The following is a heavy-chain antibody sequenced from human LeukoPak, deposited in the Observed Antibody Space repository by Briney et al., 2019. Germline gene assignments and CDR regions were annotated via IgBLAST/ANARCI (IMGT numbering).Heavy chain of an antibody. CDR2: IIPTFGTA. CDR3: ATGYCSSTSCYVDRGAFDI. CDR1: GGTFSSYA. V-gene: IGHV1-69*05. Sequence: AASVKISCNASGGTFSSYAISWVRQAPGQGLEWIGRIIPTFGTATYAQKFQGRVTITTDESTSTAYMELSSLRSEDTAVYYCATGYCSSTSCYVDRGAFDIWGQGTMVTISS. J-gene: IGHJ3*02. D-gene: IGHD2-2*01.